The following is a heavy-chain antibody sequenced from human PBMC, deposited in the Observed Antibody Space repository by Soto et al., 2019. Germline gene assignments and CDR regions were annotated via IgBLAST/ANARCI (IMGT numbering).Heavy chain of an antibody. V-gene: IGHV1-18*01. CDR1: GDTFTNFG. CDR3: ASVLRGVVNWFDP. Sequence: HLVQSGPEVKQPGASVTVSCKTSGDTFTNFGLSWVRQAPGQGLEWMGWIATYNSNKNYAQKFQGRLTLTTDTSTSTAYMELKSLGYDDTAVYYCASVLRGVVNWFDPWGQGTLVTVSS. J-gene: IGHJ5*02. D-gene: IGHD3-10*01. CDR2: IATYNSNK.